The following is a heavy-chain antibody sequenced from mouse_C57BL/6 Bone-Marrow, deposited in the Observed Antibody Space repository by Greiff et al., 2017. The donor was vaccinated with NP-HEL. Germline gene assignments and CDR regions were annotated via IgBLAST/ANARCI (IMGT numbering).Heavy chain of an antibody. CDR3: ARQGGLLHWYFDV. CDR2: ISGGGGNT. Sequence: VQVVESGGGLVKPGGSLKLSCAASGFTFSSYTMSWVRQTPEKRLEWVATISGGGGNTYYPDSVKGRFTISRDNAKNTLYLQMSSLRSEDTALYYCARQGGLLHWYFDVWGTGTTVTVSS. CDR1: GFTFSSYT. J-gene: IGHJ1*03. D-gene: IGHD1-1*01. V-gene: IGHV5-9*01.